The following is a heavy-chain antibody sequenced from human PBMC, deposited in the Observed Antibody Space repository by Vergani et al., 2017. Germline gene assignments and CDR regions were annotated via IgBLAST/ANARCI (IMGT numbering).Heavy chain of an antibody. J-gene: IGHJ4*02. CDR1: GFTFDDYA. D-gene: IGHD6-13*01. CDR2: ISWNSGSI. CDR3: ARYGPREGVAAATQVPYFDY. Sequence: EVQLVESGGGLVQPGRSLRLSCAASGFTFDDYAMHWVRQAPGKGLEWVSGISWNSGSIGYADSVKGRFTISRDNAKNSLYLQMNSLRAEDTAVYYCARYGPREGVAAATQVPYFDYWGQGTLVTVSS. V-gene: IGHV3-9*01.